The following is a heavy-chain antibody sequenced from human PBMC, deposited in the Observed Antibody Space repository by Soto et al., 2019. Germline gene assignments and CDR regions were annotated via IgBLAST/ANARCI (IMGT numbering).Heavy chain of an antibody. Sequence: PGGSLRLSCAASGFTFSIYAMHWVRQAPGKGLEWVAVISYDGSNKYYADSVKGRFTISRDNSKNTLYLQMNSLRAEDTAVYYCAGGPSGMDVWGQWTTVTVSS. CDR2: ISYDGSNK. V-gene: IGHV3-30-3*01. CDR1: GFTFSIYA. J-gene: IGHJ6*02. CDR3: AGGPSGMDV.